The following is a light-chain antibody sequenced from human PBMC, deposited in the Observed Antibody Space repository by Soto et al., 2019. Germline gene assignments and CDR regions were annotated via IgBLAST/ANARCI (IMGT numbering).Light chain of an antibody. V-gene: IGLV1-44*01. Sequence: QSVLTQPPSASGTPVQRVTISCSGSSSNIGSNTVNWYQQLPGTAPKLLIYSNNQRPSGVPDRFSGSKSGTSASLAISGLQSEYEADYYCAAWDDSLNGPRFGGGTKLTVL. CDR2: SNN. J-gene: IGLJ2*01. CDR3: AAWDDSLNGPR. CDR1: SSNIGSNT.